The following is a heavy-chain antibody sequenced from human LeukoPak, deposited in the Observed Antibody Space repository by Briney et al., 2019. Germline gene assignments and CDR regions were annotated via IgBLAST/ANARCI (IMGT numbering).Heavy chain of an antibody. CDR3: AREEYCGVDSYSGS. V-gene: IGHV4-39*07. D-gene: IGHD2-21*02. J-gene: IGHJ5*02. Sequence: SETLSLTCTVSGGSISSSSYYWGWIRQPPGKGLEWIGSIYYSGSTYYNPSLKSRVTISVDTSKNQFSLKLSSVTAADTAVYYCAREEYCGVDSYSGSWGQGTLVTASS. CDR2: IYYSGST. CDR1: GGSISSSSYY.